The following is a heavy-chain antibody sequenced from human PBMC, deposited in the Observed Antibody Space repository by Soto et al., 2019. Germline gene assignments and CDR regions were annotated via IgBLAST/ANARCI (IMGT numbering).Heavy chain of an antibody. D-gene: IGHD1-20*01. J-gene: IGHJ6*02. V-gene: IGHV1-3*01. CDR2: INAGNGNT. CDR1: GYTFTSYA. Sequence: QVQLVQSGAEVKKPGASVKVSCKASGYTFTSYAMHWVRQAPGQRLEWMGWINAGNGNTKYSQKFQGRVTITRDTXASTAYMELSSLRSEDTAVYYCARALRRYKDGMDVWGQGTTVPVSS. CDR3: ARALRRYKDGMDV.